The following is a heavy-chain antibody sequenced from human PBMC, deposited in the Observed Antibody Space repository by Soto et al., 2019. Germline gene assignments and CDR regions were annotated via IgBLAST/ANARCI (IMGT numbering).Heavy chain of an antibody. CDR3: AKDMGITFGGVISGGVFDI. CDR2: ISGSGGTT. V-gene: IGHV3-23*01. CDR1: GFTFSSYA. J-gene: IGHJ3*02. D-gene: IGHD3-16*02. Sequence: PGGSLRLSCAASGFTFSSYAMSWVRQAPGKGLEWVSTISGSGGTTYYADSVKGRFTISRDNSKNTLYLQMNSLRAEDTAVYYCAKDMGITFGGVISGGVFDIWGQGTMVTVSS.